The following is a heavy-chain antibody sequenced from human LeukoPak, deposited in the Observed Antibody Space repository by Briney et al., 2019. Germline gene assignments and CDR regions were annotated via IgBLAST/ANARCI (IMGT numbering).Heavy chain of an antibody. CDR2: ISDSGST. J-gene: IGHJ5*02. CDR1: GGSISSYY. Sequence: SGTLSLTCTVSGGSISSYYWSWIRQPPGKGLEWIGYISDSGSTKYNPSLKSRVTISVDTSKNQFSLKLSSVTAADTAVYYCARFVKAGAGRGNWFDPWGQGTLVTVSS. CDR3: ARFVKAGAGRGNWFDP. V-gene: IGHV4-59*01. D-gene: IGHD6-13*01.